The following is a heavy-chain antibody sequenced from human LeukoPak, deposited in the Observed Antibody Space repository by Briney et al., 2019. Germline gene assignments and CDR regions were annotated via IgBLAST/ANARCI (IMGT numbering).Heavy chain of an antibody. CDR2: ISSNGGST. CDR1: GFTFSSYA. CDR3: ARGGSYLSAFDI. J-gene: IGHJ3*02. V-gene: IGHV3-64*01. Sequence: GGSLRLSCAASGFTFSSYAMHWVRQAPGKGLEYVSAISSNGGSTYYANPVKGRFTISRDNSKNTLYLQMGSLRAEDTAVYYCARGGSYLSAFDIWGQGTMVTVSS. D-gene: IGHD1-26*01.